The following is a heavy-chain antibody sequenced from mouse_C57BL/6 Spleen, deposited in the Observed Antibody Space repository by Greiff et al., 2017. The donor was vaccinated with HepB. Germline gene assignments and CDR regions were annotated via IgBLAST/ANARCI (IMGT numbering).Heavy chain of an antibody. D-gene: IGHD2-3*01. CDR3: TRWLLRKERDAMDY. Sequence: EVMLVESGEGLVKPGGSLKLSCAASGFTFSSYAMSWVRQTPEKRLEWVAYISSGGDYIYYADTVKGRFTISRDNARNTLYLQMSSLKSEDTAMYYCTRWLLRKERDAMDYWGQGTSVTVSS. CDR2: ISSGGDYI. V-gene: IGHV5-9-1*02. CDR1: GFTFSSYA. J-gene: IGHJ4*01.